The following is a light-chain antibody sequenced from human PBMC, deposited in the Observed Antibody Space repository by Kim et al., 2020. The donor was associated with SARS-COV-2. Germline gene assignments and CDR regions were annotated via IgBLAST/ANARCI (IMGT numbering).Light chain of an antibody. CDR3: QQYRSYPWT. V-gene: IGKV1-5*03. J-gene: IGKJ1*01. CDR2: QAS. CDR1: QGIDSW. Sequence: ASVGDRVSITCRASQGIDSWLAWYQQRPGRAPNLLIYQASILESGVPSRFSGSGSGTDFTLTISSLQPDDFATYYCQQYRSYPWTFGQGTKVDIK.